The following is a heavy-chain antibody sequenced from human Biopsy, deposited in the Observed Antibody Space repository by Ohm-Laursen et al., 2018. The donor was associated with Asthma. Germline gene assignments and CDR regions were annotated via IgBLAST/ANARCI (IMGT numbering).Heavy chain of an antibody. CDR3: AADFPKVDVEYNFQL. CDR2: YDHEEGGT. Sequence: ESWVKVSCTISGYTLTDLTMHWVRQAPGQGLEWLGGYDHEEGGTVNARRFQGRVTMTEDTSTETAYMELSSLSSDERAVDYCAADFPKVDVEYNFQLWGQGTLVTVSS. CDR1: GYTLTDLT. D-gene: IGHD2/OR15-2a*01. J-gene: IGHJ4*02. V-gene: IGHV1-24*01.